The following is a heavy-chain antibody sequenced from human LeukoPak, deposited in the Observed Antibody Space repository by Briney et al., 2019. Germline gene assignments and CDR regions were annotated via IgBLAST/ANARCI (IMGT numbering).Heavy chain of an antibody. V-gene: IGHV3-7*01. CDR2: IKQDGSEK. CDR1: GFALSSYW. D-gene: IGHD6-6*01. J-gene: IGHJ5*02. CDR3: AGYSRSSGWFDP. Sequence: GGSLRLSCAASGFALSSYWMSWVRQAPGKGLEGVANIKQDGSEKDYVDSVKGRFTISRDNAKNSLYLQMNSLRAEDTAGYYCAGYSRSSGWFDPWGQGTLVTVSS.